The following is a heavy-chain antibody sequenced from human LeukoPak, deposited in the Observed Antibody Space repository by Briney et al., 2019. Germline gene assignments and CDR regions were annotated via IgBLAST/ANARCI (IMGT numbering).Heavy chain of an antibody. CDR3: AGTSHSLYCYYGMDV. J-gene: IGHJ6*02. CDR2: IYYSGST. V-gene: IGHV4-39*07. CDR1: GGSISSSSYY. D-gene: IGHD2-2*01. Sequence: PSETLSLTCTVSGGSISSSSYYWGWLRQPPGKGLEWLGNIYYSGSTYYNPSLKSRVTISVDTSKNQFSLKVNSVTAADTAVYYCAGTSHSLYCYYGMDVWGQGTTVTVSS.